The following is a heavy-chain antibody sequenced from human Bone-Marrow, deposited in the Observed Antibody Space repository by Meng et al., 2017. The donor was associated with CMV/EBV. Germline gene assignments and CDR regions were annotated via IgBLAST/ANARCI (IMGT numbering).Heavy chain of an antibody. CDR2: MNPNSGNT. D-gene: IGHD4-23*01. CDR3: ARGGGNPGQTDAFDI. V-gene: IGHV1-8*02. J-gene: IGHJ3*02. CDR1: GYTFTSYD. Sequence: ASVKVSCKASGYTFTSYDINWVRQATGQGLEWMGWMNPNSGNTVYAQKFQGRVTITRNTSISTAYMELSSLRSEDTAVYYCARGGGNPGQTDAFDIWGQGTMVTVSS.